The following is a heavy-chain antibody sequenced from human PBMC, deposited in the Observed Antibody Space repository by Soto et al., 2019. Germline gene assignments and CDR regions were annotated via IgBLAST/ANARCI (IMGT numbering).Heavy chain of an antibody. J-gene: IGHJ1*01. CDR2: IIPVFGRP. D-gene: IGHD5-12*01. V-gene: IGHV1-69*13. Sequence: SVKVSCKASGGSFSSFGISWVRQAPGQGLEWMGGIIPVFGRPNYAQRFRGRLTITADESTNTAYLELIDLRSEDTAVYYCAREGSGYNLWGQGTQVTVSS. CDR3: AREGSGYNL. CDR1: GGSFSSFG.